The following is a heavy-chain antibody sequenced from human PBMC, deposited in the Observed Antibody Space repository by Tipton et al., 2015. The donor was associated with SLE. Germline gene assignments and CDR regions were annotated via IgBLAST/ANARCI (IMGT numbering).Heavy chain of an antibody. CDR1: GGSFSGFY. J-gene: IGHJ5*02. Sequence: TLSLTCAVYGGSFSGFYWNWIRQPPGKGLEWIGEIDDSGSTNYNPSLKSRVTISLDTSKNQFSLKLSSVTAADTAVYYCARGHYYYGSGSYLNWFDPWGQGTLVTVSS. D-gene: IGHD3-10*01. CDR3: ARGHYYYGSGSYLNWFDP. V-gene: IGHV4-34*01. CDR2: IDDSGST.